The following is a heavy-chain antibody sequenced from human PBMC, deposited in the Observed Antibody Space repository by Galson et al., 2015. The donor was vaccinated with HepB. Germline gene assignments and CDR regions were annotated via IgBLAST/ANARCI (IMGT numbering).Heavy chain of an antibody. CDR1: GFTFSSYA. CDR3: ARYRAASGG. CDR2: ISYDGSNK. J-gene: IGHJ4*02. D-gene: IGHD6-13*01. V-gene: IGHV3-30*09. Sequence: SLRLSCAASGFTFSSYAMHWVRQAPGKGLEWVAVISYDGSNKYYADSVKGRFAISRDNSKNTLYLQMNSLRAEDTAVYYCARYRAASGGWGQGTLVTVSS.